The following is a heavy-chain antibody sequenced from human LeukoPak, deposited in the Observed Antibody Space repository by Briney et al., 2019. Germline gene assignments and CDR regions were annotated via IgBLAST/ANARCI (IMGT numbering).Heavy chain of an antibody. CDR2: IYYSGST. CDR1: GGSISSSSYY. Sequence: SKILSLTCTVSGGSISSSSYYWGWIRQPPGKGLEWIGSIYYSGSTYYNPSLKSRVTISVDTSKNQFSLKLSSVTAADTAVYYCAIYDFWSGYLGYWGQGTLVTVSS. D-gene: IGHD3-3*01. CDR3: AIYDFWSGYLGY. J-gene: IGHJ4*02. V-gene: IGHV4-39*01.